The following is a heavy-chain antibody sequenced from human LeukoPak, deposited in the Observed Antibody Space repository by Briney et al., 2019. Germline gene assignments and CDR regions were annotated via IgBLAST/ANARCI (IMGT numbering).Heavy chain of an antibody. V-gene: IGHV3-9*01. CDR2: ISWNSGSI. J-gene: IGHJ6*02. CDR1: GFTFDDYA. Sequence: SGGSLRLSCAASGFTFDDYAMHWVRQAPGKGLEWVSGISWNSGSIGYADSVKGRFTISRDNAKNSLYLEMNSLRSEDTALYYCAKDTPLFYHYYGIDVWGQGTTVTVSS. CDR3: AKDTPLFYHYYGIDV.